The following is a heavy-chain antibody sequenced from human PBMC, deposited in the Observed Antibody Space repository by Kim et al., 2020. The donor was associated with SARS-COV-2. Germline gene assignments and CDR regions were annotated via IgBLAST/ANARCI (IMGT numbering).Heavy chain of an antibody. CDR2: IYSGGST. Sequence: GGSLRLSCAASGFTVSSNYMSWVRQAPGKGLEWVSVIYSGGSTYYADSVKGRFTISRDNSKNTLYLQMNSLRAEDTAVYYCARGPAAMWFEPKAHDRWGQGTLVTVSS. CDR1: GFTVSSNY. CDR3: ARGPAAMWFEPKAHDR. D-gene: IGHD2-2*01. V-gene: IGHV3-53*01. J-gene: IGHJ4*02.